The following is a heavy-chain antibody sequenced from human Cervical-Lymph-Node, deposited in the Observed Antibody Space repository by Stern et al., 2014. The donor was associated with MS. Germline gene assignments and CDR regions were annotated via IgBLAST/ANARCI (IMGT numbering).Heavy chain of an antibody. D-gene: IGHD5-24*01. CDR2: ISGGGDST. Sequence: EVQLVESGGGLVQPGGSLRLSCAASGFTFSSYDMRWVRQAPGKGLEWVSRISGGGDSTYYADSVKGRFTISRDNSRNTLYLQMNSLRAEDTAVYYCATRRDGYKVWDYWGQGTLVTVSS. CDR1: GFTFSSYD. V-gene: IGHV3-23*04. CDR3: ATRRDGYKVWDY. J-gene: IGHJ4*02.